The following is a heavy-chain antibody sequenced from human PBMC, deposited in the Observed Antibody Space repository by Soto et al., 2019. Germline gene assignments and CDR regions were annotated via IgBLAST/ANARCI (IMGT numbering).Heavy chain of an antibody. CDR1: GFTFSSYL. Sequence: GGSLRLSCAASGFTFSSYLMSWVRQAPGKGLEWVANIKQDGSEKYYVDSVKGRFTISRDNAKNSLYLQMNSLRAEDTAVYYCARENSPYSSMDVWGQGTTVTVSS. V-gene: IGHV3-7*05. CDR3: ARENSPYSSMDV. CDR2: IKQDGSEK. J-gene: IGHJ6*02. D-gene: IGHD2-21*01.